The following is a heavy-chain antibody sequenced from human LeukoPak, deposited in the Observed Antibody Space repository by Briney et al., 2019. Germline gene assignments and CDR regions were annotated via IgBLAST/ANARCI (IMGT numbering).Heavy chain of an antibody. CDR3: ARVAAAGKGWFDP. CDR2: IYPGDSYT. Sequence: KGGESLKISCKGSGYSFTKYWIGWVRQMPGKGLEWMGIIYPGDSYTNYSPSFQGHVTISADKSISTAYLQWSSLKASDTAMYYCARVAAAGKGWFDPWGQGTLVTVSS. CDR1: GYSFTKYW. V-gene: IGHV5-51*01. J-gene: IGHJ5*02. D-gene: IGHD6-13*01.